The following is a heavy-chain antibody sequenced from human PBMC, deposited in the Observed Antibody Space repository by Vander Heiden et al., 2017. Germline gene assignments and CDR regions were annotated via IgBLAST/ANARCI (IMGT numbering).Heavy chain of an antibody. D-gene: IGHD6-19*01. CDR1: GFPFSSYS. CDR3: ARVQDSSGWYEVDY. CDR2: ISSSSSYI. Sequence: EVQLVESGGGLVKPGGSLRLSCAASGFPFSSYSMNWVRQDPGKGLEWVSSISSSSSYIYYADSVKGRFTISRDNAKNSLYLQMNSLRAEDTAVYYCARVQDSSGWYEVDYWGQGTLVTVSS. V-gene: IGHV3-21*01. J-gene: IGHJ4*02.